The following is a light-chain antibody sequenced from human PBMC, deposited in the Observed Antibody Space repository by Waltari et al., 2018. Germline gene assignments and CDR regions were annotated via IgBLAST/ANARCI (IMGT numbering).Light chain of an antibody. CDR2: GAS. Sequence: CRTSQSVSSNLAWYQKKPGQAPRLRIYGASTRATGIPARFSGSGSGTEFTLTISSLQSEDFAVYYCQQYNNWPPWTFGQGTKVEIK. CDR3: QQYNNWPPWT. CDR1: QSVSSN. J-gene: IGKJ1*01. V-gene: IGKV3-15*01.